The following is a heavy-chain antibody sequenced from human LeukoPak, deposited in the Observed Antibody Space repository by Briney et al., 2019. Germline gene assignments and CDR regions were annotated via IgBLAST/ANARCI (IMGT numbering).Heavy chain of an antibody. D-gene: IGHD6-13*01. J-gene: IGHJ4*02. CDR1: GFTFSSYE. V-gene: IGHV3-48*03. Sequence: GGSLRLSCVASGFTFSSYEMNWVRQAPGKGLEWVSYISSSGSTTNYGDSVKGRFTISRDNSKNTLYLQMNSLRAEDTAVYYCAEIAAAGIHYFDYWGQGTLVTVSS. CDR2: ISSSGSTT. CDR3: AEIAAAGIHYFDY.